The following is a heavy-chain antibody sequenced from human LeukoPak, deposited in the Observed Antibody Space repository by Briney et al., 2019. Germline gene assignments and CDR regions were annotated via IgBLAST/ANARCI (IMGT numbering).Heavy chain of an antibody. J-gene: IGHJ5*02. V-gene: IGHV3-7*05. D-gene: IGHD2-15*01. CDR1: VFTFSGYW. CDR2: INRDGGKK. CDR3: ARDARSDCSGDSCYSWFDP. Sequence: PGGSLRLSCAASVFTFSGYWMSWGRQAPGKRVEWVANINRDGGKKYYVDTVKERITISRDNANNSLNLQMNSLRPEDTAVYHCARDARSDCSGDSCYSWFDPWGHGTLVTVSS.